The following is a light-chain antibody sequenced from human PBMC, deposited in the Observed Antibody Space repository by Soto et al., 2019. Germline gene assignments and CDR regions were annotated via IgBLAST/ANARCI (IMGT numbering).Light chain of an antibody. V-gene: IGKV1-39*01. J-gene: IGKJ2*01. CDR1: QGISNY. CDR2: AAS. Sequence: DIQMTQSPSSLSASVGARVPITCRASQGISNYLAWYQQKPGKVPKLLIYAASTLQSGVPSRFSGTGSGTYFTLTISSLQPEDFATYYCQQSYSTSRTFGQGTKVDIK. CDR3: QQSYSTSRT.